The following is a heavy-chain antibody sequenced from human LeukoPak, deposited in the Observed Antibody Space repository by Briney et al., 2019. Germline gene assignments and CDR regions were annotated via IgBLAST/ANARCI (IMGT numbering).Heavy chain of an antibody. CDR3: AKDRIDSYDSSGYYYVFDY. V-gene: IGHV1-2*06. D-gene: IGHD3-22*01. Sequence: ASVKVSCKASGYTFTGYYMHWVRQAPGQGLEWMGRINPNNGVTNYAQEFQDRVTMTRDTSISAAYMELSSLRSDDTAVYYCAKDRIDSYDSSGYYYVFDYWGQGTLVTVSS. CDR2: INPNNGVT. J-gene: IGHJ4*02. CDR1: GYTFTGYY.